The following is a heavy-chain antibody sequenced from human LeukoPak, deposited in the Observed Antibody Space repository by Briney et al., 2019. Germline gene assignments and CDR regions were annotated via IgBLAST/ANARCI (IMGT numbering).Heavy chain of an antibody. CDR1: GFTFSSYA. CDR2: ISGSGGST. Sequence: GGSLRLSCAASGFTFSSYAMSWVRQAPGKGLEWVSAISGSGGSTYYADSVKGRFTISRDNSKNTLYLQMNSLRAEDTAVYYCAKDPRPNTQHPPYCGMDVWGQGTTVTVSS. V-gene: IGHV3-23*01. D-gene: IGHD2-2*02. J-gene: IGHJ6*02. CDR3: AKDPRPNTQHPPYCGMDV.